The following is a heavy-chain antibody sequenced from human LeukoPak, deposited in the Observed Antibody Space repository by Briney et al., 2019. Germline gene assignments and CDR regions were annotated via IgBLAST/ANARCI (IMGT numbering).Heavy chain of an antibody. CDR3: ARRDGYESFQH. V-gene: IGHV4-30-4*01. Sequence: SETLSLTCTVSDGSIRSGDYYWSWIRQPPGKGLEWIGYIYYSGSTHYNPSLKSRVSISLDTSKNQFSLKLTSVTAADTAVYYCARRDGYESFQHWGQGTLVIVSS. CDR2: IYYSGST. D-gene: IGHD5-24*01. J-gene: IGHJ1*01. CDR1: DGSIRSGDYY.